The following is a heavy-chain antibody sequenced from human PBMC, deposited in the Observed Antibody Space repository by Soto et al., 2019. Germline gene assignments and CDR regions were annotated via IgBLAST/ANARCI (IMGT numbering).Heavy chain of an antibody. V-gene: IGHV3-30*18. D-gene: IGHD1-26*01. J-gene: IGHJ6*02. Sequence: SLRLSCAASGFTFSSYGMHWVRQAPGKGLEWVALMSYDGSNKYYVDSVKGRFTISRDNSKNTLFLQMNSLRAGDTAVYYCAKDRLRGGFLTTATTNGMDVWGQGTTVTVSS. CDR2: MSYDGSNK. CDR3: AKDRLRGGFLTTATTNGMDV. CDR1: GFTFSSYG.